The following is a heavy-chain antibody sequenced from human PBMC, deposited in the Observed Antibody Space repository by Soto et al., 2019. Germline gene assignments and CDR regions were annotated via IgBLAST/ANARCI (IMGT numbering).Heavy chain of an antibody. Sequence: QVQLVQSGAEVKKPGSSVKVSCKASGGTFSSYTISWVRQAPGQGLEWMGRIIPIIGIANHAQKFQGRVTITADKSTSTAYMELSSLRSEDTAVYYCARDLRSGEYCSGGSCYYYMDVWGKGTTVTVSS. J-gene: IGHJ6*03. CDR2: IIPIIGIA. V-gene: IGHV1-69*08. CDR3: ARDLRSGEYCSGGSCYYYMDV. D-gene: IGHD2-15*01. CDR1: GGTFSSYT.